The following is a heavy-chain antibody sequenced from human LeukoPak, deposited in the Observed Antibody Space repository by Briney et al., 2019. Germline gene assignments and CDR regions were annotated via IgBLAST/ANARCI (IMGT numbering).Heavy chain of an antibody. J-gene: IGHJ6*03. Sequence: PSETLSLTCSVSVGSISSGSYYWSWIRQPAGKGLDWIGRIYASGSTNYNPSLKSRVTISVDTSKNQFSLKLSAVTAADTAVYYCARLLGGSSWYYMDVWGKGTTVTISS. D-gene: IGHD6-13*01. CDR2: IYASGST. CDR1: VGSISSGSYY. V-gene: IGHV4-61*02. CDR3: ARLLGGSSWYYMDV.